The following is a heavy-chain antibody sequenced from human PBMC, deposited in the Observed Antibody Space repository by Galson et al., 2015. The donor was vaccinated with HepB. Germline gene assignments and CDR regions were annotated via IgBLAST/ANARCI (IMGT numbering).Heavy chain of an antibody. V-gene: IGHV1-18*04. J-gene: IGHJ4*02. Sequence: VKVSCKASGYTFHTYIISWVRQAPGQGLEWMGWINPYNGKSNCPQKLQGRVSMTTDSSTSTAYMDLRGLRSGDTAVYYCARGGAMARSHYTESFDYWGQGTLVTVSS. CDR3: ARGGAMARSHYTESFDY. D-gene: IGHD3-3*01. CDR2: INPYNGKS. CDR1: GYTFHTYI.